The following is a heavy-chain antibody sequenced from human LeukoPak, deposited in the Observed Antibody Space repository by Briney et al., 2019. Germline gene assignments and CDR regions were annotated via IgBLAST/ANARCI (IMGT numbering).Heavy chain of an antibody. J-gene: IGHJ4*02. CDR3: TWSGEAD. D-gene: IGHD3-3*01. CDR2: IKKDGSER. Sequence: GGSLRLSCAASGFSFRSYWMSWVRRAPGKGLEWVADIKKDGSERYYVDSVKGRFTISRDNAKNSLFLQMNSLRAEDTAVYYCTWSGEADWGQGTLVTVSP. CDR1: GFSFRSYW. V-gene: IGHV3-7*01.